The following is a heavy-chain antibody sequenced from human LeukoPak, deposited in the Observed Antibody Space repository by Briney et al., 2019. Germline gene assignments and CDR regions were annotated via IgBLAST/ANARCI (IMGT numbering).Heavy chain of an antibody. CDR1: GYTFTGYY. CDR2: INPNSGGT. Sequence: ASVKVSRKASGYTFTGYYMHWVRQAPGQGLEWMRWINPNSGGTNYAQKFQGRVTMTRDTSISTAYMELSRLRSDDTAVYYCARDRTAMVIFDYWGQGTLVTVSS. V-gene: IGHV1-2*02. CDR3: ARDRTAMVIFDY. D-gene: IGHD5-18*01. J-gene: IGHJ4*02.